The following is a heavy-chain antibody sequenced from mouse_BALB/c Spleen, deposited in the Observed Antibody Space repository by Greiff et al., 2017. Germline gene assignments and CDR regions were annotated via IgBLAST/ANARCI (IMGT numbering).Heavy chain of an antibody. CDR2: ISSGSSTI. D-gene: IGHD2-12*01. J-gene: IGHJ4*01. CDR3: ARRGGYRAMDY. Sequence: EVKLVESGGGLVQPGGSRKLSCAASGFTFSSFGMHWVRQAPEKGLEWVAYISSGSSTINYADTVKGRFTISRDNPKNTLFLQITSLRSEDTAMYYCARRGGYRAMDYWGQGTSVTVSS. CDR1: GFTFSSFG. V-gene: IGHV5-17*02.